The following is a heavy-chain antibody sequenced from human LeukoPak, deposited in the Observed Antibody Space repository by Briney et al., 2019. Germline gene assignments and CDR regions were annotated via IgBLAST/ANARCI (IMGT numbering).Heavy chain of an antibody. CDR1: GFTSSSYG. D-gene: IGHD2-2*01. CDR2: IGTSSSPK. CDR3: ARGDIVVVPAADY. V-gene: IGHV3-48*01. J-gene: IGHJ4*02. Sequence: GGSLRLSCAASGFTSSSYGMNWVRQAPGKGLEWVSYIGTSSSPKYYADSVKGRFTISRDNSKNTLYLQMNSLRAEDTAVYYCARGDIVVVPAADYWGQGTLVTVSS.